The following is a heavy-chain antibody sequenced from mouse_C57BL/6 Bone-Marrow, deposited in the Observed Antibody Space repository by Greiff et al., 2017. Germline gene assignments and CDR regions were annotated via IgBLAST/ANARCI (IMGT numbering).Heavy chain of an antibody. V-gene: IGHV14-4*01. CDR1: GFNIKDDY. D-gene: IGHD1-1*01. CDR2: IDPENGDT. J-gene: IGHJ4*01. Sequence: VQLQQSGAELVRPGASVKLSCTASGFNIKDDYMHWVKQRPEKGLEWIGWIDPENGDTEYASKFQGKATITADTSSNTSYLQLSSLTSEDTAVYYCATWYYYYGSSYGNAMDYWGQGTSVTVSS. CDR3: ATWYYYYGSSYGNAMDY.